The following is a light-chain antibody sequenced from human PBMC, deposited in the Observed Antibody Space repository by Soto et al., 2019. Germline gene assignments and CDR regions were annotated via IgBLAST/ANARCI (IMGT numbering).Light chain of an antibody. J-gene: IGKJ3*01. CDR3: QHSFSTHRT. Sequence: DIQMTQSPSSLSASVGDRVTITCRASQSISRYFTWYQQKPGNAPKLLIYDASTLQTEVPSRFIGSGYGTDFALTISSLQPEDFATYYCQHSFSTHRTFGPGTKVEIK. CDR2: DAS. CDR1: QSISRY. V-gene: IGKV1-39*01.